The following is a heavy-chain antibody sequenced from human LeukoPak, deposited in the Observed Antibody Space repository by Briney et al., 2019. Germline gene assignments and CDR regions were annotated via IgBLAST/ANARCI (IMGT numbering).Heavy chain of an antibody. CDR1: GFTFSSYS. D-gene: IGHD2-2*01. CDR2: ISSSSRYI. J-gene: IGHJ3*02. Sequence: SGGSLRLSCAASGFTFSSYSMNWVRQAPGKGLEWVSSISSSSRYIYYADSVKGRFTISRDNAKNSLYLQMNSLRAEDTAVYYCARGGDFGVPAPLGIDAFDIWGQGTMVTVSS. CDR3: ARGGDFGVPAPLGIDAFDI. V-gene: IGHV3-21*01.